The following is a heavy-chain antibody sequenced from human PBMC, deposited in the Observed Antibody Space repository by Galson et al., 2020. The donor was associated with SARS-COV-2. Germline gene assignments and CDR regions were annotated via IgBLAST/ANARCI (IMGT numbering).Heavy chain of an antibody. CDR2: INTNGDKT. CDR1: GLTFSTYV. J-gene: IGHJ4*02. D-gene: IGHD3-9*01. V-gene: IGHV3-23*01. CDR3: ASAGQLLKQSGIWRVIIDDQ. Sequence: GGSLRLSCAVSGLTFSTYVMTWVRQAPGAGLEWVSSINTNGDKTWYADSVKGRFTVSRANSSHMLYLQMNSLRAEDTAVYYCASAGQLLKQSGIWRVIIDDQWGQGTRVTVSS.